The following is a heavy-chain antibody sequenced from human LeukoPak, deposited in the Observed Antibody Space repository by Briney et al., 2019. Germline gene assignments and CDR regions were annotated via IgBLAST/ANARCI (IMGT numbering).Heavy chain of an antibody. CDR1: GGTFSSYA. CDR3: ARALVPPSNWFDP. V-gene: IGHV1-69*13. Sequence: SVKVSCKASGGTFSSYAISWVRQAPGQGLEWMGGIIPIFGTANYAQKFQGRVAITADESTSTAYMELSSLRSEDTAVYYCARALVPPSNWFDPWGQGTLVTVSS. J-gene: IGHJ5*02. CDR2: IIPIFGTA.